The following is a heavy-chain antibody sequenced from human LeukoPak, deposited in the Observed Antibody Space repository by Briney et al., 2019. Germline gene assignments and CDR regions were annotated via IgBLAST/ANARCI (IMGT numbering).Heavy chain of an antibody. CDR2: ICGSGDNT. V-gene: IGHV3-23*01. Sequence: GGSLRLSCAASGFTFSGFAMSWVRRTPGKGLGWVSGICGSGDNTLYADSVKGRFTISRDNSKNTLYLEMNSLRAEDTAIYYCAKMKGHPLPKYYMDVWGQGTTVTVSS. J-gene: IGHJ6*01. D-gene: IGHD1-26*01. CDR3: AKMKGHPLPKYYMDV. CDR1: GFTFSGFA.